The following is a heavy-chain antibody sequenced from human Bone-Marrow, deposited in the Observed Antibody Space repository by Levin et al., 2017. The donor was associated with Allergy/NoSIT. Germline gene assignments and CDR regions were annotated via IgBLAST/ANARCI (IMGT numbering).Heavy chain of an antibody. D-gene: IGHD1-1*01. CDR2: IWPDGSQK. J-gene: IGHJ4*02. V-gene: IGHV3-33*01. CDR1: GFPFSGDG. CDR3: ARRMHRTVPALDY. Sequence: PGGSLRLSCAASGFPFSGDGMHWVRQAPGKGLEWVAVIWPDGSQKYYGDSVKGRFTISRDNSKNTLYLQMNSLRGEDTAVYYCARRMHRTVPALDYWGQGALVTVSS.